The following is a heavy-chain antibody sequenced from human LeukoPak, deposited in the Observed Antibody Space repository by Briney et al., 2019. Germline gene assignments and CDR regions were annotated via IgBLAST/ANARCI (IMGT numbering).Heavy chain of an antibody. CDR2: IGTAGDT. D-gene: IGHD5-24*01. CDR1: GFTFSSYD. J-gene: IGHJ6*03. Sequence: GGSLRLSCAASGFTFSSYDMHWVRQATGKGLEWVSAIGTAGDTYYPGSVKGRFTISRENAKNSLYLQMNSLRAGDTAVYYCARAALRDGYKIYYYYMDVWGKGTTVTISS. V-gene: IGHV3-13*01. CDR3: ARAALRDGYKIYYYYMDV.